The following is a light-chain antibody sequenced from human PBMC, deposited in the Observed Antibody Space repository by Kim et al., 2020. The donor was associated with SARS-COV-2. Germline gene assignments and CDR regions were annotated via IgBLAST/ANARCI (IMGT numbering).Light chain of an antibody. CDR2: LGS. CDR3: MQALQTPNT. CDR1: QCLLHSNGYNY. V-gene: IGKV2-28*01. Sequence: EPASISCRSSQCLLHSNGYNYLDWYLQKPGQSPQLLIYLGSNRASGVPDRFSGSGSGTDFTLKISRVEAEDVGVYYCMQALQTPNTFGQGTKLEI. J-gene: IGKJ2*01.